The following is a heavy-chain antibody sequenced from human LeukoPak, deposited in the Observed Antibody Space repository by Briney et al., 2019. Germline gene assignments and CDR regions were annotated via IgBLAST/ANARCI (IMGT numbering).Heavy chain of an antibody. V-gene: IGHV1-2*02. CDR2: INPNSGAT. CDR1: GYTFTGYY. J-gene: IGHJ4*02. CDR3: ARSRAMAAPTLDY. D-gene: IGHD5-18*01. Sequence: ASVKVSCKASGYTFTGYYIHWVRRAPGQGLEWMGWINPNSGATKDLQKFQGRVTMTRHTPTSTAYMELSRLRSDDTAVYYCARSRAMAAPTLDYWGQGTLVSVSS.